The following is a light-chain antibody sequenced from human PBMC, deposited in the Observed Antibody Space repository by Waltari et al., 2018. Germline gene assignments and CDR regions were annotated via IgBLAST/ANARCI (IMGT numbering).Light chain of an antibody. CDR1: SSDIGSYNY. CDR2: DVT. CDR3: SSYMDSTTLEL. Sequence: QSALPQPASVSGSPGQSITLSCTGTSSDIGSYNYVSWYQQHPGKAPKLIIYDVTHRPSGVSNRFSGSKSGNTASLTISGLQAEDEADYYCSSYMDSTTLELFGGGTSLTVL. V-gene: IGLV2-14*03. J-gene: IGLJ2*01.